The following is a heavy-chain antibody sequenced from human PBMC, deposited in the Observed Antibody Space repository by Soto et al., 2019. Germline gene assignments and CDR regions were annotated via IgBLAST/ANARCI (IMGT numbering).Heavy chain of an antibody. CDR2: IIPIFGTA. CDR3: ARDTKYSSSCGRGWGHYGMDV. J-gene: IGHJ6*02. D-gene: IGHD6-6*01. CDR1: GGTFSSYA. V-gene: IGHV1-69*13. Sequence: SVKVSCKASGGTFSSYAISWVRQAPGQGLEWMGGIIPIFGTANYAQKFQGRVTITADESTSTAYMELSSLRSEDTAVYYCARDTKYSSSCGRGWGHYGMDVWGQGTTVTVSS.